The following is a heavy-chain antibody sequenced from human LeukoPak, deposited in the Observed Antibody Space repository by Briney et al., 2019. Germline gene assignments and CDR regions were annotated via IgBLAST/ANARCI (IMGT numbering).Heavy chain of an antibody. CDR2: VYYSGTT. CDR1: GGSISSYY. V-gene: IGHV4-59*08. Sequence: SETLSLTCTVSGGSISSYYWSWIRQPPGKGLEWIGYVYYSGTTNYNPPLKSRVTISVDTSKKQFSLKLSSVTAADTAVYYCARRCSSATCYTDAFDIWGQGTMVTVSS. D-gene: IGHD2-2*02. CDR3: ARRCSSATCYTDAFDI. J-gene: IGHJ3*02.